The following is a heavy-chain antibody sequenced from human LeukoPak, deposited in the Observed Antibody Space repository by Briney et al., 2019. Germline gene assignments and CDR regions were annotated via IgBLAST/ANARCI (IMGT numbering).Heavy chain of an antibody. Sequence: GESLKISCKGSGYLFTNYWIAWVRQMPGKGLEWMGIIYPGDSDTTYSPSFQGQVTISADKSISTAYLQWSSLKASDTAMYYCARRGYSYGRYYMDVWGTGTTVTVSS. CDR2: IYPGDSDT. V-gene: IGHV5-51*01. D-gene: IGHD5-18*01. J-gene: IGHJ6*03. CDR3: ARRGYSYGRYYMDV. CDR1: GYLFTNYW.